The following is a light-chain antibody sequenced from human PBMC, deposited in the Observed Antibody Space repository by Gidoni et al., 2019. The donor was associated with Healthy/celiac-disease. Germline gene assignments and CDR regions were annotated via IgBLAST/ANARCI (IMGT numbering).Light chain of an antibody. Sequence: YVLTQPPSVSVAPGQTARITCGGNNIGSKSVHWYQQKPGQAPVLVVYDDSARPSGIPGRFSGSNSGNTATLTISRVEAGDEADYYCQVWDSSSDHVVFGGGTKLTVL. CDR1: NIGSKS. J-gene: IGLJ2*01. V-gene: IGLV3-21*02. CDR3: QVWDSSSDHVV. CDR2: DDS.